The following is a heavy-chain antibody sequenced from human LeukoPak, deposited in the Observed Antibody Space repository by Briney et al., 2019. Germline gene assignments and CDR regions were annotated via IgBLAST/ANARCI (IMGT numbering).Heavy chain of an antibody. CDR2: IKEDGSKT. CDR1: GLTFSGPW. J-gene: IGHJ4*02. V-gene: IGHV3-7*01. Sequence: PGGSLRLSCAASGLTFSGPWMDWVRQAPGKGLEWVANIKEDGSKTYYVDSAKGRFTISRDNVKSSLYLQLDSLRVEDTAIYYCSRSLNYWGQGTLVTVSS. CDR3: SRSLNY.